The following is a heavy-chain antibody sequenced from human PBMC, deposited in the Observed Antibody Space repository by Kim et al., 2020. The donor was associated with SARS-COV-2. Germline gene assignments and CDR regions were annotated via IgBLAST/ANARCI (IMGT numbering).Heavy chain of an antibody. CDR3: ARYMIAVGAFDI. CDR2: IYYSGST. Sequence: SETLSLTCTVSGGSNSSSSYYWGWIRQPPGKGLEWIGSIYYSGSTYYNPSLKSRVTISVDTSKNQFSLKLSSVTAADTAVYYCARYMIAVGAFDIWGQGT. V-gene: IGHV4-39*01. D-gene: IGHD3-22*01. CDR1: GGSNSSSSYY. J-gene: IGHJ3*02.